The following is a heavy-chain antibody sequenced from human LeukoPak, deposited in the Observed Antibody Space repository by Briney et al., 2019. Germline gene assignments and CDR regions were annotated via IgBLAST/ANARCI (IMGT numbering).Heavy chain of an antibody. D-gene: IGHD5-18*01. CDR1: GYTFTSYY. CDR3: ARDPHVTAMAPSYFDY. Sequence: GASVKVSCKASGYTFTSYYMHWVRQAPGQGLEWMGIINPSGGSTSYAQKFQGRVTMTRDTSTSTVYMELSSLRSEDTAVYYCARDPHVTAMAPSYFDYWGQGTLVTVSS. V-gene: IGHV1-46*01. J-gene: IGHJ4*02. CDR2: INPSGGST.